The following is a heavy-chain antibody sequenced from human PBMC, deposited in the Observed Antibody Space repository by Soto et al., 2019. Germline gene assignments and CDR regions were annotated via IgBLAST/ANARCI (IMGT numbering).Heavy chain of an antibody. J-gene: IGHJ4*02. D-gene: IGHD2-15*01. Sequence: QVQLVESGGGVVQPGRSLRLSCAASGFTFSSYAMHWVRQAPGKGLEWVAVISYDGSNKYYADSVKGRFTISRDNSKNTLYLQMNSLRAEDTAVYYFASLNQLAATPTVYWGQGTMVTVSS. CDR3: ASLNQLAATPTVY. V-gene: IGHV3-30-3*01. CDR1: GFTFSSYA. CDR2: ISYDGSNK.